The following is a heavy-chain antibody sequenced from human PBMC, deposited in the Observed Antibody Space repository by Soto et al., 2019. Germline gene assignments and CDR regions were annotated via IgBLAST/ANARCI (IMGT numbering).Heavy chain of an antibody. Sequence: ASVKVSCKASGYTFASYTIHWVRQAPGQGLEWMGWINAGNGNTKYSQKFQGRVSITRDTSASTAYMQLTSLRSEDTAVYYCAREVGYCTVGSCYTYFHHWGQGTLVTVSS. J-gene: IGHJ1*01. CDR2: INAGNGNT. CDR1: GYTFASYT. D-gene: IGHD2-8*02. V-gene: IGHV1-3*01. CDR3: AREVGYCTVGSCYTYFHH.